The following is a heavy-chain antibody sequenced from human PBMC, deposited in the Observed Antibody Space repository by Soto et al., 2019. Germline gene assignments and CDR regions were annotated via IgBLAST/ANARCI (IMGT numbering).Heavy chain of an antibody. CDR2: ISSSSSTI. D-gene: IGHD3-22*01. V-gene: IGHV3-48*02. CDR3: ARDVHYYGSSGYYPNWFDP. CDR1: GFTFSSYS. Sequence: QPGGSLRLSCAASGFTFSSYSMNWVRQAPGKGLEWVSYISSSSSTIYYADSVKGRFTISRDNAKNSLYLQMNSLRDEDTAVYYRARDVHYYGSSGYYPNWFDPWGQGTLVTVSS. J-gene: IGHJ5*02.